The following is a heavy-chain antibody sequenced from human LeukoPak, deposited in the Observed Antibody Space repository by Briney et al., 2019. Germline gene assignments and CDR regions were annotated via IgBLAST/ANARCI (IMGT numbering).Heavy chain of an antibody. CDR1: GDTISSSRFF. Sequence: PSETLSLTCTVSGDTISSSRFFWAWIRQPPGKGLEWIASLSDRGSPKYSPSFRSRVSIFTDTAKNQLSLNLKAVTAARTAVYYCARDANYRDRSGYPSPLDFWGQGILVTVSS. D-gene: IGHD6-19*01. V-gene: IGHV4-39*02. CDR3: ARDANYRDRSGYPSPLDF. CDR2: LSDRGSP. J-gene: IGHJ4*02.